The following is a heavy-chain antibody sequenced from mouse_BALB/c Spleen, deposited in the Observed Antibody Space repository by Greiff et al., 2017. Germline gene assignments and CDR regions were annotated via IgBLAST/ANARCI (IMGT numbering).Heavy chain of an antibody. CDR2: ISYSGST. CDR3: ALMDY. V-gene: IGHV3-2*02. J-gene: IGHJ4*01. Sequence: EVKLQESGPGLVKPSQSLSLTCTVTGYSITSDYAWNLIRQLPGNKLEWKGYISYSGSTSYNPTLKSRISITRDTPKTQFSRQLNSVTTEDTATYYSALMDYWGQGTSVTVSS. CDR1: GYSITSDYA.